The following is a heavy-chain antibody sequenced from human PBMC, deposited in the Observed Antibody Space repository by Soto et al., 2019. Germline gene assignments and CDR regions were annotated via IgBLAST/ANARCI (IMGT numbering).Heavy chain of an antibody. CDR2: ISYDGSNK. Sequence: HPGGSLRLSCAASGFTFSSYGMHWVRQAPGKGLEWVAVISYDGSNKYYADSVKGRFTISRDNSKNTLYLQMNSLRAEDTAVYYCAKDGVTMVRGVSGPYGMDVWGQGTTVTVSS. CDR3: AKDGVTMVRGVSGPYGMDV. D-gene: IGHD3-10*01. CDR1: GFTFSSYG. J-gene: IGHJ6*02. V-gene: IGHV3-30*18.